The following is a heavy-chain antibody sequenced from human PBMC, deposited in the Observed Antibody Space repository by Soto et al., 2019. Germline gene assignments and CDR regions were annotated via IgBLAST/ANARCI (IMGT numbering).Heavy chain of an antibody. D-gene: IGHD5-12*01. CDR3: ARANGYNSEYYFDY. Sequence: QVQLVESGGGLVKPGGSLRLSCAASGFTFSDYYMSWIRQAPGKGLEWVSYISSSSSYTNYADSVEGRFTISRDNAKNSLYLQMNSLRAEDTAVYYCARANGYNSEYYFDYWGQGTLVTVSS. J-gene: IGHJ4*02. CDR2: ISSSSSYT. CDR1: GFTFSDYY. V-gene: IGHV3-11*06.